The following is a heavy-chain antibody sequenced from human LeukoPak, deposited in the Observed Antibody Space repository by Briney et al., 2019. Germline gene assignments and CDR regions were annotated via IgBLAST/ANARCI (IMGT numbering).Heavy chain of an antibody. CDR1: GGSISSYY. CDR2: IYYIGST. CDR3: ARGFLTPERLLDY. Sequence: SETLSLTCTVSGGSISSYYWSWLRQPPAKGLEWVGYIYYIGSTNYNPSLKSRVTIPVDMSKNQFSLKLSSVTAADTAVYYCARGFLTPERLLDYGGQGTLVSVSS. V-gene: IGHV4-59*08. D-gene: IGHD3-9*01. J-gene: IGHJ4*02.